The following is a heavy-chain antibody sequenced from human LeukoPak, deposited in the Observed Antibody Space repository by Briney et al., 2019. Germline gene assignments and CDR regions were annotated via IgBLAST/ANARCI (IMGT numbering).Heavy chain of an antibody. Sequence: GGSQTLSCAASGFTFSNFAMTWVRQAPGKGLEWVSSIVGSSGTYYADSLKGRFTISRDNAKNSLYLQMNSLRAEDTAVYYCARIGAGSSRDYWGQGTLVTVSS. CDR1: GFTFSNFA. D-gene: IGHD6-13*01. J-gene: IGHJ4*02. CDR3: ARIGAGSSRDY. CDR2: IVGSSGT. V-gene: IGHV3-21*01.